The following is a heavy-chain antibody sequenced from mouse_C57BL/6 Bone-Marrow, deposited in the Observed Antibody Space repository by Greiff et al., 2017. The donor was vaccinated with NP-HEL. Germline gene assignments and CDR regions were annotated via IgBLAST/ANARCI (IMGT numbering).Heavy chain of an antibody. CDR1: GYSITSGYY. CDR2: ISYDGSN. V-gene: IGHV3-6*01. CDR3: ARDRGDAMDY. J-gene: IGHJ4*01. Sequence: EVQLQQSGPGLVKPSQSLSLTCSVTGYSITSGYYWNWIRQFPGNKLEWMGYISYDGSNHYNPSLKNRISITRDTSKNQFFLKLNSVTTEDTATYYCARDRGDAMDYWGQGTSVTVSS. D-gene: IGHD3-3*01.